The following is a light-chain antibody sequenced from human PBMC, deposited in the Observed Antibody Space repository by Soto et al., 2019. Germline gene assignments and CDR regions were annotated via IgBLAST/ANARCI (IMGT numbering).Light chain of an antibody. CDR1: QTISTY. CDR2: DTS. V-gene: IGKV1-39*01. Sequence: DIQMTQSPSSLSASVGDRVTITCRASQTISTYLNWYQEKPGKAPKLLIYDTSSLQSGVPSRFSGRGSGTDFTLTIASLQPEDFASYFCHQTHSIPITFGQGTRLEIK. CDR3: HQTHSIPIT. J-gene: IGKJ5*01.